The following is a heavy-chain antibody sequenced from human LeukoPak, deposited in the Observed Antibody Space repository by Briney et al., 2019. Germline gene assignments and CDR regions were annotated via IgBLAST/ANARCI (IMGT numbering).Heavy chain of an antibody. Sequence: PGGSLRLSCAASGFTFSDYNMRWIRQAPGKGLEWVSSISRSGSTKYYADSVKGRFTISRDNAKNSLFLQMNSLRAEDTAVYYCAREWRWLQFCYFDYWGQGTLVTVSS. V-gene: IGHV3-11*01. J-gene: IGHJ4*02. CDR2: ISRSGSTK. CDR1: GFTFSDYN. D-gene: IGHD5-24*01. CDR3: AREWRWLQFCYFDY.